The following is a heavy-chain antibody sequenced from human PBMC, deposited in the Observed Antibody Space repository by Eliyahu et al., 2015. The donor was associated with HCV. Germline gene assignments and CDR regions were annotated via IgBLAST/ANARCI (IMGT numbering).Heavy chain of an antibody. CDR3: ARVVDYYGSGDAFDI. CDR2: IIPILGIA. J-gene: IGHJ3*02. D-gene: IGHD3-10*01. Sequence: EVKKPGSSVKVSCKASGGTFSSYTISWVRQAPGQGLEWMGRIIPILGIANYAQKFQGRVTITADKSTSTAYMELSSLRSEDTAVYYCARVVDYYGSGDAFDIWGQGTMVTVSS. CDR1: GGTFSSYT. V-gene: IGHV1-69*02.